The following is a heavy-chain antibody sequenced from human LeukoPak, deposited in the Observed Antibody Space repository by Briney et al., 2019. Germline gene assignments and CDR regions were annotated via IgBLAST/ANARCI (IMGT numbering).Heavy chain of an antibody. V-gene: IGHV3-74*01. CDR3: AKGPRDYYYDSSGYSPFDY. CDR1: GLTFSSYW. CDR2: IKSDGSST. D-gene: IGHD3-22*01. J-gene: IGHJ4*02. Sequence: GGSLRLSCAASGLTFSSYWMHWVRQAPGKGLVWVSGIKSDGSSTSYADSVKGRFTISRDNAKNTLYLQMNSLRAEDTAVYYCAKGPRDYYYDSSGYSPFDYWGQGTLVTVSS.